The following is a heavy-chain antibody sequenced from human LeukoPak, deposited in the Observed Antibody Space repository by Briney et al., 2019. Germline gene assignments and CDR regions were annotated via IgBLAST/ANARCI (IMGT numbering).Heavy chain of an antibody. J-gene: IGHJ4*02. Sequence: GGSLTLSCAASGFTFNRYFMQGVRQAPGQGLEGVAVISCDGSSKYYAASVKGRFTISRDNSKNTLYLQMNSLRAEDTAVYDCAKDLNRLWFGALHYSFDYWGQGTLVTVSS. V-gene: IGHV3-30*18. D-gene: IGHD3-10*01. CDR1: GFTFNRYF. CDR3: AKDLNRLWFGALHYSFDY. CDR2: ISCDGSSK.